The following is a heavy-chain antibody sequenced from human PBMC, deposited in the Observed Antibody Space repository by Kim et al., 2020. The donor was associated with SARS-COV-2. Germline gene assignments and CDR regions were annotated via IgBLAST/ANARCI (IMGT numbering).Heavy chain of an antibody. J-gene: IGHJ5*02. CDR3: ARAHPPYNWNYPNWFDP. D-gene: IGHD1-7*01. V-gene: IGHV4-30-2*05. Sequence: LKSRVTISVDTSKNQFSLKLSSVTAADTAVYYCARAHPPYNWNYPNWFDPWGQGTLVTVSS.